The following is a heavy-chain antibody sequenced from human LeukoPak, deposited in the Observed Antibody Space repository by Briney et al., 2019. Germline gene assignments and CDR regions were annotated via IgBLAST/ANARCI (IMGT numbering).Heavy chain of an antibody. CDR1: GFDFTKYA. V-gene: IGHV3-23*01. Sequence: AGGSLRLSCAASGFDFTKYAMSWVRRAPARGLEWVSSINGGGERFYADSVKGRFTLSRDDSRNTVYLQLNNLRVEDTAVYYCAKANWLSNADAVWWGQGTLVTVSS. D-gene: IGHD1-1*01. J-gene: IGHJ4*02. CDR2: INGGGER. CDR3: AKANWLSNADAVW.